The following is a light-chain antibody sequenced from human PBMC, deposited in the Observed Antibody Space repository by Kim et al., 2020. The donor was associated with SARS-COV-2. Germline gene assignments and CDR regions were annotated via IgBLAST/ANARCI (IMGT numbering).Light chain of an antibody. J-gene: IGKJ2*03. V-gene: IGKV3-15*01. CDR2: GAS. Sequence: VSPGDRVTLSCRASQSVSSDLAWYQQKPGQAPRLLIYGASTRATVIPARFSGSGSGTEFTLTISSLQSEDFAVYYCQQYNTWPHSFGQGTKLEI. CDR1: QSVSSD. CDR3: QQYNTWPHS.